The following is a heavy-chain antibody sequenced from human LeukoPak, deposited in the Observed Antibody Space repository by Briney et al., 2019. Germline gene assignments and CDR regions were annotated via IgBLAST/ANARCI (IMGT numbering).Heavy chain of an antibody. Sequence: SETLSVTCTVSGGSISSYYWSWIRQPPGKGLEWIGYIYTSGSTNYNPSLKSRVTISVDTSKNQFSLKLSSVTAADTAVYYCARHACISSTSCYTDYWGQGTLVTVSS. J-gene: IGHJ4*02. CDR1: GGSISSYY. D-gene: IGHD2-2*02. CDR2: IYTSGST. CDR3: ARHACISSTSCYTDY. V-gene: IGHV4-4*09.